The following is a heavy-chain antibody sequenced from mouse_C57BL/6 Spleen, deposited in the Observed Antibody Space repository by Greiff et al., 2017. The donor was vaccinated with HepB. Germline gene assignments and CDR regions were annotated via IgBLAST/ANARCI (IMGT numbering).Heavy chain of an antibody. CDR1: GFTFSSYA. D-gene: IGHD1-1*01. V-gene: IGHV5-4*01. Sequence: EVKVVESGGGLVKPGGSLKLSCAASGFTFSSYAMSWVRQTPEKRLEWVATISDGGSYTYYPDNVKGRFTISRDNAKNNLYLQMSHLKSEDTAMYYCARDRGNYYGSSSYWYFDVWGTGTTVTVSS. CDR3: ARDRGNYYGSSSYWYFDV. CDR2: ISDGGSYT. J-gene: IGHJ1*03.